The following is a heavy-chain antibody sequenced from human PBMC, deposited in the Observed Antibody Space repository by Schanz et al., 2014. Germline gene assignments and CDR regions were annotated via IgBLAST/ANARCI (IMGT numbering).Heavy chain of an antibody. J-gene: IGHJ5*02. CDR3: ARDRRRYCSTASCLHDNWFDP. Sequence: QVHLVQSGAEVKKPGSSVKVSCKASGGTFSSDTFSWVRQAPGQGLEWMGIINLSGGSTNYAQKVQGRVTMTTDTSTGTAYMELRSLRSDDTAVYYCARDRRRYCSTASCLHDNWFDPWGQGTLVIVSS. V-gene: IGHV1-69*08. CDR2: INLSGGST. D-gene: IGHD2-2*01. CDR1: GGTFSSDT.